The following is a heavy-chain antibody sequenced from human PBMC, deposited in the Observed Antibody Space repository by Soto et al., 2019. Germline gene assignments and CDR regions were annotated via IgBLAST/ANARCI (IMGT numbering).Heavy chain of an antibody. Sequence: ASVKVSCKASGYTFTSYGISWVRQAPGQGLEWMGWISAYNGNTNYAQKLQGRVTMTTDTSTSTAYMELRSLRSEDTAVYYCARGVKNYDILTGYYKPYYYYYGMDVWGQGTTVTVSS. CDR3: ARGVKNYDILTGYYKPYYYYYGMDV. D-gene: IGHD3-9*01. CDR1: GYTFTSYG. V-gene: IGHV1-18*01. J-gene: IGHJ6*02. CDR2: ISAYNGNT.